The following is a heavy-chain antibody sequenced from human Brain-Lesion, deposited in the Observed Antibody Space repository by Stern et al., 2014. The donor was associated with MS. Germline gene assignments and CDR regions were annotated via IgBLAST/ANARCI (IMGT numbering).Heavy chain of an antibody. Sequence: VQLVQSGAEVKKPGASVKVSCKVSGYTLTELSMHWVRLAPRKGLEWMGGFDPEDGETIYAQKFQGRVTMTEDTSTDTAYMELSSLRSEDTAVYYCATLSPGAGGNYYRHFDYWGQGTLVTVSS. CDR3: ATLSPGAGGNYYRHFDY. CDR2: FDPEDGET. D-gene: IGHD1-26*01. CDR1: GYTLTELS. J-gene: IGHJ4*02. V-gene: IGHV1-24*01.